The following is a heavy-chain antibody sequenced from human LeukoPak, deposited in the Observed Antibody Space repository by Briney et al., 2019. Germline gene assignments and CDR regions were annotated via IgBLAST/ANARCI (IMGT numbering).Heavy chain of an antibody. D-gene: IGHD1-26*01. Sequence: ASVKVSCKASGYTFTSYGTSWVRQAPGQGLEWMGWISAYNGNTNYAQKLQGRVTMTTDTSTSTAYMELRSLRSDDTAVYYCARDGPGRGYYYGMDVWGQGTTVTVSS. CDR3: ARDGPGRGYYYGMDV. CDR2: ISAYNGNT. V-gene: IGHV1-18*01. CDR1: GYTFTSYG. J-gene: IGHJ6*02.